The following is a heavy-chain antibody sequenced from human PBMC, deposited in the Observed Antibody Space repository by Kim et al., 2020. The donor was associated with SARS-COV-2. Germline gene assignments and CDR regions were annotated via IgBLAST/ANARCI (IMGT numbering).Heavy chain of an antibody. CDR2: IYIGGRHT. V-gene: IGHV3-23*03. CDR1: GFTFRSNS. Sequence: GGSLRLSCAAAGFTFRSNSRRWVRQAPAKNWASVAAIYIGGRHTYYADSGKGRFTISRDNSKNTLYLQMNSLRAEDTAVYYCAKDHYNRAMDYWGQGTLVTVSA. D-gene: IGHD3-9*01. J-gene: IGHJ4*02. CDR3: AKDHYNRAMDY.